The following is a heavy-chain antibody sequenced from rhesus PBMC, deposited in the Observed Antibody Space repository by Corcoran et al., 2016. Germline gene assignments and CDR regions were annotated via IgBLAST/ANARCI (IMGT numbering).Heavy chain of an antibody. V-gene: IGHV3S5*01. J-gene: IGHJ4*01. CDR3: AKEGYGWEPPY. CDR1: GFTFSSYG. Sequence: EVQLVETGGGLVQPGGSLKLSCAASGFTFSSYGMSWVRQAPGKGLEWVSAINSGGGSKYYAYAVKGRFTISRDNSKNTLSLQMNSLRAEDTAVYYCAKEGYGWEPPYWGQGVLVTVSS. CDR2: INSGGGSK. D-gene: IGHD1-44*02.